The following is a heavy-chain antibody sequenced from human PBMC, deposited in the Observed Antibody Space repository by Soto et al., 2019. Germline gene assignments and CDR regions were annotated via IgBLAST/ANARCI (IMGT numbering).Heavy chain of an antibody. D-gene: IGHD3-22*01. CDR1: GFTFSNYA. V-gene: IGHV3-23*01. J-gene: IGHJ4*02. Sequence: PGGSLRLSCAASGFTFSNYALNWVRHAPGKGLEWVSGISGGGGGTHYTDSVKGRFTISRDNSKNTLYLQMNSLRAEDTAVYYCAKDHPGPGYYYDSSYWGQGTLVTVSS. CDR3: AKDHPGPGYYYDSSY. CDR2: ISGGGGGT.